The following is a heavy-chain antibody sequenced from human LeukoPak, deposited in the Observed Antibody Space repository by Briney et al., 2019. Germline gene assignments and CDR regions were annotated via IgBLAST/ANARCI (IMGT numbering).Heavy chain of an antibody. Sequence: PGGSLRLSCAASGFTFSSYAMSWVRQAPGKGLEWVSLISDSGGRIYYADSVKGRFTISRDNSKNTLYLQMNSLRAEDTAVYYCAKVLIWTYCSGNYYKGAFDIWGQGTMVTVFS. D-gene: IGHD3-10*01. CDR3: AKVLIWTYCSGNYYKGAFDI. V-gene: IGHV3-23*01. CDR2: ISDSGGRI. CDR1: GFTFSSYA. J-gene: IGHJ3*02.